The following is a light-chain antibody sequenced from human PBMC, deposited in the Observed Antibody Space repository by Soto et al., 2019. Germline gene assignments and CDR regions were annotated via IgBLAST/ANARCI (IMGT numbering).Light chain of an antibody. V-gene: IGKV3-20*01. J-gene: IGKJ4*01. CDR1: QSVSSSY. CDR2: GAS. CDR3: QQYGDSPLT. Sequence: EIVLTHSPGTLSLSPWEIATLSCRASQSVSSSYLAWYQQKPGQAPRLLIYGASSRATGIPDRFSGSGSGTDFTLTISRLEPEDFAVYHCQQYGDSPLTFGGGTKVDIK.